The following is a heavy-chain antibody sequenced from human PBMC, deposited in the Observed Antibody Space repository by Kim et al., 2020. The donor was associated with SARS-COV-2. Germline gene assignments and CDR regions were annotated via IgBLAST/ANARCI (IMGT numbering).Heavy chain of an antibody. CDR2: IIPIFGTA. CDR1: GGTFSSYA. Sequence: SVKVSCKASGGTFSSYAISWVRQAPGQGLEWMGGIIPIFGTANYAQKFQGRVTITADESTSTAYMELSSLRSEDTAVYYCGRGIVSWSYLDYWGQGTLVTVSS. D-gene: IGHD3-16*01. V-gene: IGHV1-69*13. CDR3: GRGIVSWSYLDY. J-gene: IGHJ4*02.